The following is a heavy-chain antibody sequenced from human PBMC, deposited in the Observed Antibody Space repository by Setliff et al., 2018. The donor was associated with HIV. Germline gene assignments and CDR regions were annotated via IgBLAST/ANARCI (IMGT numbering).Heavy chain of an antibody. V-gene: IGHV4-34*01. D-gene: IGHD2-15*01. J-gene: IGHJ4*02. CDR1: GGSFSGYY. CDR3: ARVEMATFDY. CDR2: INHSGST. Sequence: PSETLSLTCAVYGGSFSGYYWSWIRQPPGKGLEWIGEINHSGSTNYNPSLKSRVTISVDKSKNQFFLKLTSVTAADTAVYYCARVEMATFDYWGQGTLVTVSS.